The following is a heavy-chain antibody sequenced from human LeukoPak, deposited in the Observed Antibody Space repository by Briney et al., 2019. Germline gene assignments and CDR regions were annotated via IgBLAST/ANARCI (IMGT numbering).Heavy chain of an antibody. CDR1: GFTFSSYA. D-gene: IGHD2-15*01. CDR2: ISYDGSNK. V-gene: IGHV3-30-3*01. J-gene: IGHJ6*02. Sequence: PGRSLRLSCAASGFTFSSYAMHWVRQAPGKGLEWVAVISYDGSNKYYADSVKGRFTISRDNSKNTLYLQMNSLRAEDTAVYYCARVGRYRYCSGGSCPARYYYYGMDVWGQGTTVTVSS. CDR3: ARVGRYRYCSGGSCPARYYYYGMDV.